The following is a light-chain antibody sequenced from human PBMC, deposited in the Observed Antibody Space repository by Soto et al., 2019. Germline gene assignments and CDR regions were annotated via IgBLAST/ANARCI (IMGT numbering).Light chain of an antibody. J-gene: IGKJ1*01. CDR3: QQYYTWPRT. CDR1: QSVSTN. CDR2: GVS. V-gene: IGKV3-15*01. Sequence: EIVMTQSPGTLSVSPGEGATLSCRASQSVSTNLAWYPQKPDQAPRLLIYGVSTTATGMPARFSGSGSGTEFTLTISRLQSEDLALYYCQQYYTWPRTFGQGTRVVIK.